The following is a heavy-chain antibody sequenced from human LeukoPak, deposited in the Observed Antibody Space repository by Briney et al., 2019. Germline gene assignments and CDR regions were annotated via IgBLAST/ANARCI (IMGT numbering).Heavy chain of an antibody. CDR2: IIGSSSYI. CDR1: GFTFSSYS. V-gene: IGHV3-21*01. D-gene: IGHD4-17*01. J-gene: IGHJ6*02. CDR3: ARGLATVNYYYYYGMDV. Sequence: GGSLRLSCASCGFTFSSYSMNWVRQAPGKGLEWVSSIIGSSSYIYYADSVQGRFTISRDNAKNSLYLQMNSLRAEDTAVYYCARGLATVNYYYYYGMDVWGQGTTVTVSS.